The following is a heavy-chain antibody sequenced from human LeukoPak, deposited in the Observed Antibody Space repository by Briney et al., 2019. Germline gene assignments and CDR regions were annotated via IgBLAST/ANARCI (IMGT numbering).Heavy chain of an antibody. V-gene: IGHV4-4*02. CDR1: GGSISSSNW. J-gene: IGHJ3*02. CDR3: ARDLPEIAVAGTPSYDAFDI. CDR2: IYHSGST. D-gene: IGHD6-19*01. Sequence: PSGTLSLTCAVSGGSISSSNWWSWVRQPPGKGLEWIGEIYHSGSTNYNPSLKSRVTISVDKSKNQFSLKLSSVTAADTAVYYCARDLPEIAVAGTPSYDAFDIWGQGTMVTVSS.